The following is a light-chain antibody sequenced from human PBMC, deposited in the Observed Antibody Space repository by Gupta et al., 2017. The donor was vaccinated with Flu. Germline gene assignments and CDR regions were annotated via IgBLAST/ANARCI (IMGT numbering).Light chain of an antibody. CDR2: DAS. J-gene: IGKJ1*01. CDR3: QQRSNWPPDT. CDR1: QSVSSY. V-gene: IGKV3-11*01. Sequence: EIVLTQSPATLSLSPGERATLSCRASQSVSSYLAWYQQKPGQAPRLLIYDASNRDTGIPARFGGSGCGKDFTLTISSREPEDFAVYYCQQRSNWPPDTFGQGTKVEIK.